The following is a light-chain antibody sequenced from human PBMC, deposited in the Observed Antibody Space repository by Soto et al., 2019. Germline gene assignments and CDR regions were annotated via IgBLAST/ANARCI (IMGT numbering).Light chain of an antibody. CDR3: QQYGSSWT. Sequence: EVVLTQSPATLSVSPGDRATLSCRASQSVSSYLAWYQQKPGQAPRLLIYGASNRATGTPDRFSGSGSGTDFTLTISRLEPEDFAVYYRQQYGSSWTVGQGPKVDI. CDR1: QSVSSY. V-gene: IGKV3-20*01. J-gene: IGKJ1*01. CDR2: GAS.